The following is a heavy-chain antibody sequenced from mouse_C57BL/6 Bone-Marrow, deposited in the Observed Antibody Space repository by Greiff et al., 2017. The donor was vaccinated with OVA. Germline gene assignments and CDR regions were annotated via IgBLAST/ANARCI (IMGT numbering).Heavy chain of an antibody. J-gene: IGHJ3*02. V-gene: IGHV1-81*01. Sequence: VKLMESGAELARPGASVKLSCKASGYTFTSYGISWVKQRTGQGLEWIGEIYPRSGNTYYNEKFKGKATLTADKSSSTAYMELRSLTSEDSAVYFCARGGRWGQGTLVTVSA. CDR1: GYTFTSYG. CDR3: ARGGR. CDR2: IYPRSGNT.